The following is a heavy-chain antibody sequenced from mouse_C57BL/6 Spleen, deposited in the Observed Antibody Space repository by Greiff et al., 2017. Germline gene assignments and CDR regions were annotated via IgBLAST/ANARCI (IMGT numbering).Heavy chain of an antibody. CDR2: IHPNSGST. CDR3: ARSLRPYYFDY. V-gene: IGHV1-64*01. J-gene: IGHJ2*01. CDR1: GYTFTSYW. Sequence: QVQLQQPGAELVKPGASVKLSCKASGYTFTSYWMHWVKQRPEQGLEWIGMIHPNSGSTNYNEKFKSKATLTVDKSSSTAYMQLSSLTSEDSAVYYCARSLRPYYFDYWGQGTTLTVSS. D-gene: IGHD1-2*01.